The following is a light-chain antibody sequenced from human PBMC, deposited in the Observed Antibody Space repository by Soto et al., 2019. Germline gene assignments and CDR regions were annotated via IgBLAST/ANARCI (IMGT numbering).Light chain of an antibody. CDR3: GASDSSLSAYV. CDR1: SSNIGNNW. Sequence: QSVLTQPPSVSAAPGQRVTISCSGSSSNIGNNWVFWYQQVPGTAPKLLIYDNKSRPSGIPDRFSGSKTGTSATLGITGLQTGDEAAYFCGASDSSLSAYVFGTGTKLTVL. CDR2: DNK. J-gene: IGLJ1*01. V-gene: IGLV1-51*01.